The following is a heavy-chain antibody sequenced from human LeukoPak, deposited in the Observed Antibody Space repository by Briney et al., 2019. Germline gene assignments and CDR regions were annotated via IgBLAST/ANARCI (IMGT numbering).Heavy chain of an antibody. Sequence: GGSLRLSCAASGVTFSSYAMSWVRQAPGKGLEWVSSISGRGGSTCYADSVKGRFTISRDNSKNMLYLQMNSLRAEDTAVYYCAKLLNNRYFDSNFDYWGQGTLVTVSS. CDR2: ISGRGGST. J-gene: IGHJ4*02. V-gene: IGHV3-23*01. CDR3: AKLLNNRYFDSNFDY. D-gene: IGHD3-9*01. CDR1: GVTFSSYA.